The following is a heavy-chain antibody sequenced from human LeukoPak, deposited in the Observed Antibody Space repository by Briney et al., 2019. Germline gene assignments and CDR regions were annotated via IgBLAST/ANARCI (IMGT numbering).Heavy chain of an antibody. CDR1: GFTVSSNY. Sequence: GGSLRLSCAASGFTVSSNYMSWVRQAPGKGLEWVSVIYSGGSTYYADSVKGRFTISRANSKNTLYLQMNSLRAEDTAVYYCARDGYSYGYFDYWGQGTLVTVSS. CDR3: ARDGYSYGYFDY. J-gene: IGHJ4*02. V-gene: IGHV3-66*02. D-gene: IGHD5-18*01. CDR2: IYSGGST.